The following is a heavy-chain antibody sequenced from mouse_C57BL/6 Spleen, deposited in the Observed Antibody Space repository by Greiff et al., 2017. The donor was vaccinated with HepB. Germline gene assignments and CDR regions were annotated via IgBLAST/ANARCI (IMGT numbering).Heavy chain of an antibody. D-gene: IGHD1-1*01. V-gene: IGHV5-6*01. CDR1: GFTFSSYG. CDR3: ARQGSSQAWFAY. CDR2: ISSGGSYT. J-gene: IGHJ3*01. Sequence: EVKLVESGGDLVKPGGSLKLSCAASGFTFSSYGMSWVRQTPDKRLEWVATISSGGSYTYYPDSVKGRFTISRDNAKNTLYLQMSSLKSEDTAMYYCARQGSSQAWFAYWGQGTLVTVSA.